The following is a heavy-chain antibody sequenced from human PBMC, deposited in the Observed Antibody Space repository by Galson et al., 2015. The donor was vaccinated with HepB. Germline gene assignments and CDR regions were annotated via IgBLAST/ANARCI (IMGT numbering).Heavy chain of an antibody. J-gene: IGHJ4*02. CDR2: VSSSGFYK. D-gene: IGHD3-3*01. CDR1: GFAFDDYA. CDR3: AKGGRLLEWFSLDY. V-gene: IGHV3-9*01. Sequence: SLRLSCAASGFAFDDYAMHWVRHVPGKGLECVSSVSSSGFYKGYADSVKGRFTISRDNAQNSVFLEMNSLRPEDTALYYCAKGGRLLEWFSLDYWGQGILVTVSS.